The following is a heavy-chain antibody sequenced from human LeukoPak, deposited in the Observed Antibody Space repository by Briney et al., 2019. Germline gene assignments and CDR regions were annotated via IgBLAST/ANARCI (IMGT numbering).Heavy chain of an antibody. V-gene: IGHV4-61*02. CDR3: ARHNFHIVSRYYFDY. J-gene: IGHJ4*02. D-gene: IGHD5/OR15-5a*01. Sequence: SETLSLTCTVSGGSISSGSYYWSWIRQPAGKGLEWIGRIYTSGSTNYNPSLKSRVTISVDTSKNQFSLKLSSVTAADTAVYYCARHNFHIVSRYYFDYWGQGTLVTVSS. CDR1: GGSISSGSYY. CDR2: IYTSGST.